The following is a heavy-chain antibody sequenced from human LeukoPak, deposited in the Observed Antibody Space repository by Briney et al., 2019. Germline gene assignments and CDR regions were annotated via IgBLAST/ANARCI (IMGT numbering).Heavy chain of an antibody. Sequence: ASVKVSCKASRYTFTSYDINWVREAAGQGLEWMRWMNPNTGRTGFAQKFQGRLTMTRDTSINTAYMELISLRSDDTAVYYCARLSQTPDYYSSGGYFYLGYWGQGTPVTVSS. CDR1: RYTFTSYD. CDR3: ARLSQTPDYYSSGGYFYLGY. D-gene: IGHD3-22*01. V-gene: IGHV1-8*01. CDR2: MNPNTGRT. J-gene: IGHJ4*02.